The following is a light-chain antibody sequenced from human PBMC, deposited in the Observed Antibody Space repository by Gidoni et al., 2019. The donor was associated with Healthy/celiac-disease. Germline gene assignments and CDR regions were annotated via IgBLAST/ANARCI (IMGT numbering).Light chain of an antibody. CDR2: GNS. J-gene: IGLJ2*01. Sequence: QSVLTQPPSVSGAPGQRVPISCTGSSSNIGAGYDVHWYQQLPGTAPKLLISGNSNRPSGVPDRFSGSKSGTSASLAITGLQAEDEADYYCQSYDSSLSGSNVVFGGGTKLTVL. CDR3: QSYDSSLSGSNVV. V-gene: IGLV1-40*01. CDR1: SSNIGAGYD.